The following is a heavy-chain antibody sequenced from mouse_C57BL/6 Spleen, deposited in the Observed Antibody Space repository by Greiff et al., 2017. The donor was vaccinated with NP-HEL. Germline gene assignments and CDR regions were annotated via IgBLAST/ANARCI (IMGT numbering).Heavy chain of an antibody. CDR1: GFTFSSYA. D-gene: IGHD2-2*01. Sequence: EVKLMESGGGLVKPGGSLKLSCAASGFTFSSYAMSWVRQTPEKRLEWVATISDGGSYTYYPDNVKGRFTISRDNAKNNLYLQMSHLKSEDTAMYYCAREGGYLYYYAMDYWGQGTSVTVSS. CDR3: AREGGYLYYYAMDY. V-gene: IGHV5-4*01. J-gene: IGHJ4*01. CDR2: ISDGGSYT.